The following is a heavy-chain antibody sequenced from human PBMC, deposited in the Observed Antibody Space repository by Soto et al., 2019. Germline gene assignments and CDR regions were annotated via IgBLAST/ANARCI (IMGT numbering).Heavy chain of an antibody. J-gene: IGHJ3*02. CDR1: GCSISSGGYY. CDR2: IYYSGST. Sequence: PSETLSLTCTVSGCSISSGGYYWSWIRQHPGKGLEWIGYIYYSGSTYYNPSLKSRVTISVDTSKNQFSLKLSSVTAADTAVYYCARGGYYYDSSGYYSAGVWAFDIWGQGTMVTVSS. V-gene: IGHV4-31*03. CDR3: ARGGYYYDSSGYYSAGVWAFDI. D-gene: IGHD3-22*01.